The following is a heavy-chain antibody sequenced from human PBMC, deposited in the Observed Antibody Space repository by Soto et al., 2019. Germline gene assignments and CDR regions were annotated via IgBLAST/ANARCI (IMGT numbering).Heavy chain of an antibody. V-gene: IGHV3-74*01. Sequence: EVQLVESGGGLVQPGGSLRLSCAASGFSVTSMWMHWVRQAPGQGLVWVSRMSEHGSGTSYAESVKGRFTISRDNAKNTVYLEMNSLRAEDTAVYYCGTVFEYWGQGSLVTVSS. CDR1: GFSVTSMW. J-gene: IGHJ4*02. D-gene: IGHD4-17*01. CDR3: GTVFEY. CDR2: MSEHGSGT.